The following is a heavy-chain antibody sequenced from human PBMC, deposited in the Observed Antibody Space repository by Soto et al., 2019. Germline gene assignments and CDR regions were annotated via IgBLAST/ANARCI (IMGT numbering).Heavy chain of an antibody. J-gene: IGHJ4*02. D-gene: IGHD6-19*01. V-gene: IGHV1-3*01. CDR1: GYTFTSYG. CDR3: ARAVAVPADFDY. Sequence: ASVKVSCKASGYTFTSYGISWVRQAPGQRLEWMGWINAGNGNTKYSQKFQGRVTITRDTSASTAYMELSSLRSEDTAVYYCARAVAVPADFDYWGPGTLVTAPQ. CDR2: INAGNGNT.